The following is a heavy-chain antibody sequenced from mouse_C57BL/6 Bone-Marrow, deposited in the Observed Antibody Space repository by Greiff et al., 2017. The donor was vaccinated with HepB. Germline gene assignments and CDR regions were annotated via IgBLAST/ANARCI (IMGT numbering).Heavy chain of an antibody. CDR1: GFTFSDAW. CDR2: IRNKANNHAT. V-gene: IGHV6-6*01. CDR3: TRGPYYSNSYAMDY. D-gene: IGHD2-5*01. Sequence: EVKVEESGGGLVQPGGSMKLSCAASGFTFSDAWMDWVRQSPEKGLEWVAEIRNKANNHATYYAESVKGRFTISRDDSKSSVYLQMNSLRAEDTGIYYCTRGPYYSNSYAMDYWGQGTSVTVSS. J-gene: IGHJ4*01.